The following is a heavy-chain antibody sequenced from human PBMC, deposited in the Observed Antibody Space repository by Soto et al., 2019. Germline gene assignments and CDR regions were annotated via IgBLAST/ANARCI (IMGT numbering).Heavy chain of an antibody. CDR3: ARGGSYYYYGSGTSKNWFDP. CDR1: GFTFSSYS. J-gene: IGHJ5*02. CDR2: ISSSSSYI. V-gene: IGHV3-21*01. D-gene: IGHD3-10*01. Sequence: PGGSLRLSCAASGFTFSSYSMNWVRQAPGKGLEWVSSISSSSSYIYYADSVKGRFTISRDNAKNSLYLQMNSLRAEDTAVYYCARGGSYYYYGSGTSKNWFDPWGQGTLVTVSS.